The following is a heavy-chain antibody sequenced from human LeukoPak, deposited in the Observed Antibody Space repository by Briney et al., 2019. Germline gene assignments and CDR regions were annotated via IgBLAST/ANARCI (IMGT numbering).Heavy chain of an antibody. CDR3: ARWITSGYYYNDY. Sequence: GESLKISCKGSGYSFNMYWIGWVRHMPGKGLGWMGIIYPDDSHTRYSPSFQGHVTISADNTISTAYLQWSSLKASDTAMYYCARWITSGYYYNDYWGQGTLVTVSS. V-gene: IGHV5-51*01. D-gene: IGHD3-22*01. CDR1: GYSFNMYW. CDR2: IYPDDSHT. J-gene: IGHJ4*02.